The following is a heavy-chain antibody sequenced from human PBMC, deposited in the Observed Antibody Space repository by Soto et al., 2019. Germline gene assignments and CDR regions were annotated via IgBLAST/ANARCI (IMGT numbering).Heavy chain of an antibody. CDR2: IIPIPGLA. CDR3: ARGHGDYGAFHY. CDR1: GGTFSNHT. D-gene: IGHD4-17*01. Sequence: QVQLVQSGAEVKKPGSSVKVSCKASGGTFSNHTINWVRQAPGQGLEWMGRIIPIPGLAKYAQKFQGRVTITADKSTSTAYMELSSLRSEDTAVFYCARGHGDYGAFHYWGQGTLVTVSS. J-gene: IGHJ4*02. V-gene: IGHV1-69*02.